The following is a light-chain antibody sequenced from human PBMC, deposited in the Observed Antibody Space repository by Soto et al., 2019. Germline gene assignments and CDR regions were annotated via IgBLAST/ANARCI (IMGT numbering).Light chain of an antibody. CDR3: TSYTSSYTYV. CDR1: RSDVGGYNY. V-gene: IGLV2-14*01. J-gene: IGLJ1*01. Sequence: QSALTPPASVSGSPGQSITISCTGTRSDVGGYNYVSWYQQHPGKAPKFMIYDVSNRPSGVSNRFSGSKSGNTASLTISGLQAEDEADYYCTSYTSSYTYVFGTGTKVTVL. CDR2: DVS.